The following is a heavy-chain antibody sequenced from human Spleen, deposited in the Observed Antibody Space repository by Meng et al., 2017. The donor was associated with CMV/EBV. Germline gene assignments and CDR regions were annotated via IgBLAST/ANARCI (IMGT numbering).Heavy chain of an antibody. V-gene: IGHV3-52*01. CDR1: GFTFSSSW. J-gene: IGHJ6*02. CDR2: IKCDGSEK. D-gene: IGHD6-6*01. CDR3: AREGIAAPYYYYYGMDV. Sequence: GESLKISCAASGFTFSSSWMHWVCQAPEKGLEWVADIKCDGSEKYYVDSVKGRFTISRDNAKNSLFLQMNSLRAEDTAVYYCAREGIAAPYYYYYGMDVWGQGTTVTVSS.